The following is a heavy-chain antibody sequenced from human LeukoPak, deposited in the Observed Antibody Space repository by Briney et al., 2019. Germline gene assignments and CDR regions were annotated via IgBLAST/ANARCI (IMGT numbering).Heavy chain of an antibody. Sequence: ASVKVSCKASGGTFSSYAISWVRQAPGQGLEWMGRIIPILGIANYAQKFQGRVTITADKSTSTAYMELSSLRSEDTAVYYCARTSIAAAGSAFDIWGQGTMVTVSS. J-gene: IGHJ3*02. CDR1: GGTFSSYA. CDR3: ARTSIAAAGSAFDI. CDR2: IIPILGIA. D-gene: IGHD6-13*01. V-gene: IGHV1-69*04.